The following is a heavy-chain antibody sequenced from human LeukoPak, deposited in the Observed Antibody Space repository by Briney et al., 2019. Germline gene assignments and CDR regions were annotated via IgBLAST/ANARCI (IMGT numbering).Heavy chain of an antibody. CDR1: GFTFSSYG. CDR3: ARGLGGYCSSTSCYWGLDP. CDR2: INHSGST. V-gene: IGHV4-34*01. Sequence: LRLSCAASGFTFSSYGMHWVRQPPGKGLEWIGEINHSGSTNYNPSLKSRVTISVDTSKNQFSLKLSSVTAADTAVYYCARGLGGYCSSTSCYWGLDPWGQGTLVTVSS. J-gene: IGHJ5*02. D-gene: IGHD2-2*01.